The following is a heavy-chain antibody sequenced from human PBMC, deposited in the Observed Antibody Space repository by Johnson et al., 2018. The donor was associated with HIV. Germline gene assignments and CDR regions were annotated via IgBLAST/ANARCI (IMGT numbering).Heavy chain of an antibody. J-gene: IGHJ3*02. CDR2: ISNEGEGE. V-gene: IGHV3-30*03. CDR1: GFTFSRYA. Sequence: QVQLVESGGGVVRPGGSLRLSCAASGFTFSRYAMHWVRQAPGKGLDWVAVISNEGEGEYYADSVKGRFTISRDNSKNTLYLQMNSLRAEDTAVYYGAREVYAHDAFDIWGQGTMVTVSS. D-gene: IGHD3-16*01. CDR3: AREVYAHDAFDI.